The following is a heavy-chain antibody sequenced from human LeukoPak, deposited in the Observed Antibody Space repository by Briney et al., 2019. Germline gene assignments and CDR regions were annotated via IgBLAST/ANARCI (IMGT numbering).Heavy chain of an antibody. CDR3: SKDQVISGSEASDI. Sequence: GGSLRLSCAASGFTFSIHDMYWIRQSPGKGLECVSVISRGGISYYADSVKGRFTISRDNSKNTLYLQMNSLRAEDTAVYYCSKDQVISGSEASDIWGQGTMVTVSS. D-gene: IGHD2-21*01. J-gene: IGHJ3*02. V-gene: IGHV3-23*01. CDR1: GFTFSIHD. CDR2: ISRGGIS.